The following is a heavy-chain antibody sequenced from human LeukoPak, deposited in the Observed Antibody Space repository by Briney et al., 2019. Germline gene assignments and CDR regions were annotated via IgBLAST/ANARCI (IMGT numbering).Heavy chain of an antibody. V-gene: IGHV3-21*01. J-gene: IGHJ4*02. D-gene: IGHD6-19*01. CDR1: GFTFSSYS. Sequence: EGSLRLSCAASGFTFSSYSMNWVRQAPGKGLEWVSSISSSSSYIYYADSVKGRFTISRDNAKNSLYLQMNSLRAEDTAVYYCARVELYASGWYGSIDYWGQGTLVAVSS. CDR3: ARVELYASGWYGSIDY. CDR2: ISSSSSYI.